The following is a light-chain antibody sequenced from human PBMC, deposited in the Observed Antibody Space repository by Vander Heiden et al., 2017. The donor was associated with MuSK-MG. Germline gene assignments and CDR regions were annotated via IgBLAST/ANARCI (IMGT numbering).Light chain of an antibody. CDR1: SCSVPSVNY. J-gene: IGLJ3*02. Sequence: QTVVTQEPSFSVSPGWTITVTLCLSSCSVPSVNYPIWYQQTPGQAPRTLIYSTFTRSSGVPARFSGSIIGNHAALTITGAQANAESDYYCALYLGSGIYMFGGGTKLTVL. V-gene: IGLV8-61*01. CDR2: STF. CDR3: ALYLGSGIYM.